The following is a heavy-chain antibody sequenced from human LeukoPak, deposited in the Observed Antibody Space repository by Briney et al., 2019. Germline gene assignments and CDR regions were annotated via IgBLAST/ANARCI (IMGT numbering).Heavy chain of an antibody. Sequence: PGVSLRLSCAASRFTVSSNYMSWVRQAPGKGLEGGSVIYSGGNTYYADSVKGRFTISRDNSKNTLYLQMNSLRAEDTAVYYCARDRWGDGYYYYYMDVWGKGTTVTVSS. V-gene: IGHV3-53*01. D-gene: IGHD2-21*01. CDR1: RFTVSSNY. CDR2: IYSGGNT. CDR3: ARDRWGDGYYYYYMDV. J-gene: IGHJ6*03.